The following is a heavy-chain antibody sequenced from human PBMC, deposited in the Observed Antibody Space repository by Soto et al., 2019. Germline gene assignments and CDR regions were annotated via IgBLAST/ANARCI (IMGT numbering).Heavy chain of an antibody. Sequence: QVQLQESGPGLVKPSETLSLTCTVSGGSISSYYWSWIRQPPGKGLEWIGYIYYSGSTNYNPSLMSRVTISVDTSKNQFSLKLSSVTAADTAVYYCARDLRYCSSTSCYPYNWFDPWGQGTLVTVSS. CDR2: IYYSGST. CDR1: GGSISSYY. CDR3: ARDLRYCSSTSCYPYNWFDP. J-gene: IGHJ5*02. V-gene: IGHV4-59*01. D-gene: IGHD2-2*01.